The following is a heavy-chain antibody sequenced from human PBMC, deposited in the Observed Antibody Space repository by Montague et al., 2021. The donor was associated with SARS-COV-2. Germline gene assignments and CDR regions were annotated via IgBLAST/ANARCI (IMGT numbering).Heavy chain of an antibody. Sequence: SLRLSCAVSGLTFSNYAMSWVRQVPGKGPECVSGISGSGGTTYYADSVKGRFTISRDNSKNTLYLQMNSLRAEDTAVYYCANPKGAFDIWGQGTMVTVSS. CDR2: ISGSGGTT. J-gene: IGHJ3*02. V-gene: IGHV3-23*01. CDR1: GLTFSNYA. CDR3: ANPKGAFDI.